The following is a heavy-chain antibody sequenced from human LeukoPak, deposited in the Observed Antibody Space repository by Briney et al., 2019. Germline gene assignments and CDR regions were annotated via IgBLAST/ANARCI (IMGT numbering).Heavy chain of an antibody. V-gene: IGHV4-39*07. D-gene: IGHD4/OR15-4a*01. CDR3: ARDANGDWFDP. Sequence: PSETLSLTCTVSGGSISSSSYYWGWIRQPPGKGLEWIGGIYYSGSTYYNPSLKSRVTISVDTSKNQFSLKLSSVTAADTAVYYCARDANGDWFDPWGQGTLVTVSS. CDR2: IYYSGST. CDR1: GGSISSSSYY. J-gene: IGHJ5*02.